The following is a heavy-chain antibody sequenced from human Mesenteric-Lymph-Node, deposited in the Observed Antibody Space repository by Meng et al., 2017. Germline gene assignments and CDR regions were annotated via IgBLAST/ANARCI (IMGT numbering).Heavy chain of an antibody. CDR3: ARDESGYSSVY. J-gene: IGHJ4*02. Sequence: EVRLLESGGGLVQPGGSLRLSCAVSGFIFSDYAMSWVRQAPGKGLVWVSRINSDGSSTSYADSVKGRFTISRDNAKNTLYLQMNSLRAEDTAVYYCARDESGYSSVYWGQGTLVTVSS. CDR1: GFIFSDYA. D-gene: IGHD6-19*01. V-gene: IGHV3-74*01. CDR2: INSDGSST.